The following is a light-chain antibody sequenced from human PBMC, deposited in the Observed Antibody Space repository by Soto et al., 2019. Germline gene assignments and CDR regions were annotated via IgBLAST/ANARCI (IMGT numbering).Light chain of an antibody. V-gene: IGLV1-40*01. J-gene: IGLJ1*01. Sequence: QSVLTQPPSVSGAPGQRVSISCTGSSSNSGAGYDVHWYQQLPGTAPKLLIYGNSNRPSGVPDRFSGSKSGTSASLAITGLPAEDEADYYCQSHDSSLSGYVFGTGTKVTVL. CDR1: SSNSGAGYD. CDR3: QSHDSSLSGYV. CDR2: GNS.